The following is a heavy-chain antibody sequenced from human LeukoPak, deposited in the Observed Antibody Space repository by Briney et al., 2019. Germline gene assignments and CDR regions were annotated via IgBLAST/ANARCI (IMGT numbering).Heavy chain of an antibody. CDR3: AKGSGDSQGYYYMDV. Sequence: PGGSLRLSCAASGFTFSSYGMTWVRQAPGKGLEWVSTIGRSGGSTYYADSVKGRFTISRDNSKNTLYVQMKSLRVEDTAVYYCAKGSGDSQGYYYMDVWGKGTTVTISS. J-gene: IGHJ6*03. CDR1: GFTFSSYG. CDR2: IGRSGGST. D-gene: IGHD2-15*01. V-gene: IGHV3-23*01.